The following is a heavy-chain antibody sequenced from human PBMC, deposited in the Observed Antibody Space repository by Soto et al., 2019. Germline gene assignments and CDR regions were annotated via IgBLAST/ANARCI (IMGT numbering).Heavy chain of an antibody. V-gene: IGHV3-33*01. CDR2: INDGSEE. J-gene: IGHJ4*02. Sequence: QVQLVESGGGVVRPGTSLRLSCAATGFSYSAHGMHWVHQAPGKGLEWLAVINDGSEEGYADSVRGRFTISRDNARNILYLQMDNLRADDSALYYCARDDLFVDNGLDHWGQGTLVTVSS. D-gene: IGHD1-1*01. CDR3: ARDDLFVDNGLDH. CDR1: GFSYSAHG.